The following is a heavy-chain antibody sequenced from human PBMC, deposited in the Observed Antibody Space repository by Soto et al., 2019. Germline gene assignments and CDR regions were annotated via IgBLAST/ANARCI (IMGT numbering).Heavy chain of an antibody. Sequence: ASVKVSCKASGYTFTSYGISWVRQAPGQGLEWMGWISAYNGNTNYAQKLQGRVTMTTDTSTSTAYMELRSLGSDDTAVYYCASAVAATQGNWFDPWGQGTLVTVSS. D-gene: IGHD2-15*01. CDR2: ISAYNGNT. J-gene: IGHJ5*02. V-gene: IGHV1-18*01. CDR3: ASAVAATQGNWFDP. CDR1: GYTFTSYG.